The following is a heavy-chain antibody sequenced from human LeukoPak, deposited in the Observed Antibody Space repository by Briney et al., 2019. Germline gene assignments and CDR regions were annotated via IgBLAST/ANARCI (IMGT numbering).Heavy chain of an antibody. CDR2: IYTSGRT. V-gene: IGHV4-61*02. Sequence: NPSQTLSLTCTVSGGSISSGSYYWSWIRQPAGKGLEWIGRIYTSGRTNYNPSLKSRVTISVDTSKNQFSLKLSSVTAADTAVYYCARAECGDCTIDYWGQGTLVTVSS. D-gene: IGHD2-21*01. CDR3: ARAECGDCTIDY. J-gene: IGHJ4*02. CDR1: GGSISSGSYY.